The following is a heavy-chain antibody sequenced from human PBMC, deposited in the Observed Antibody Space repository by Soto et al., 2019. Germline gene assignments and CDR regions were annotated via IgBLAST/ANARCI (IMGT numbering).Heavy chain of an antibody. D-gene: IGHD1-1*01. V-gene: IGHV1-69*13. CDR1: GGTFSSDA. Sequence: GASVKVSCKASGGTFSSDAISLVRQAPGQGLEWMGGIIPIFGTANYAQKFQGRVTITADESTSTAYMELSSLRSEDTAVYYCARTWALENWFDPWGQGTLVTVSS. CDR2: IIPIFGTA. CDR3: ARTWALENWFDP. J-gene: IGHJ5*02.